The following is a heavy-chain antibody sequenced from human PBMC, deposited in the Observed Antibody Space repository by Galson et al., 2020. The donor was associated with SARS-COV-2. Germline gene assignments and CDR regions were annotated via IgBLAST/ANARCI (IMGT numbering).Heavy chain of an antibody. Sequence: GGSLRLSCAASGFTFSSYGMHWVRQAPGKGLEWVAVIWYDGSNKYYADSVKGRFTISRDNSKNTLYLQMNSLRAEDTAVYYCARDLDPIPAFPGIAVAGFPLDYWGQGTLVTVSS. J-gene: IGHJ4*02. V-gene: IGHV3-33*01. CDR2: IWYDGSNK. D-gene: IGHD6-19*01. CDR3: ARDLDPIPAFPGIAVAGFPLDY. CDR1: GFTFSSYG.